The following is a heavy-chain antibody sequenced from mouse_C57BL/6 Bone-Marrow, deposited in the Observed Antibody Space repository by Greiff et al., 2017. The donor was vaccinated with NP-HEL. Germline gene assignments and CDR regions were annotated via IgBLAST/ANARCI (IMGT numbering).Heavy chain of an antibody. D-gene: IGHD1-1*01. V-gene: IGHV8-12*01. CDR1: GFSLSTSGMG. CDR3: ARMAPVYGIRMPWYFDV. J-gene: IGHJ1*03. Sequence: QVTLKESGPGILQSSQTLSLTCSFSGFSLSTSGMGVSWIRQPSGKGLEWLAHIYWDDDKRYNPSLKSRLTISKDTSRHQVFLKLTSVDTDDTATYYCARMAPVYGIRMPWYFDVWGTGTTVTVSS. CDR2: IYWDDDK.